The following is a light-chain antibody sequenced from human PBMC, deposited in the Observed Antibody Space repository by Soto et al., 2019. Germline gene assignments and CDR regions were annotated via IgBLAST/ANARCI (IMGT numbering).Light chain of an antibody. CDR1: QSISSN. J-gene: IGKJ2*01. CDR3: QQYDIWPPYT. V-gene: IGKV3-15*01. CDR2: GAF. Sequence: IVMTQSPATLSVSPWERVTLSCRASQSISSNLAWYQQKPGQSPRLLIYGAFTRATGIPARFSGSGSGTEFTLTISSLQSEDFAVYYCQQYDIWPPYTFGQGTKVDIK.